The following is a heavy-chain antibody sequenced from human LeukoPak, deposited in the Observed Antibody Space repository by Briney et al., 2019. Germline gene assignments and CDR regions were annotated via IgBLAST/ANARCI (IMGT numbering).Heavy chain of an antibody. CDR1: GGTFSSYG. CDR2: IIPIFGTA. V-gene: IGHV1-69*06. J-gene: IGHJ4*02. D-gene: IGHD5-18*01. Sequence: SVKVSCKASGGTFSSYGISWVRQAPGQGLEWMGGIIPIFGTANYAQKFQGRVTITADKSTSTAYMELSSLRSEDTAVYYCASPSRRGYSYGHDYWGQGTLVTVSS. CDR3: ASPSRRGYSYGHDY.